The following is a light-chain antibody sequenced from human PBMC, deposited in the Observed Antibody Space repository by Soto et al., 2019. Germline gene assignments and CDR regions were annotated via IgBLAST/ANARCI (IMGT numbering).Light chain of an antibody. CDR3: QEYNNWHPIT. CDR2: GAS. Sequence: EIVMTQSPATLSVSPGERATLSCRASQSISSELAWYQQKPGQAPRLLIYGASTRAAGIPARFSGAGSGTEFTLTITSLQSEDFAVYYCQEYNNWHPITFGGGTKVDIK. V-gene: IGKV3-15*01. J-gene: IGKJ4*01. CDR1: QSISSE.